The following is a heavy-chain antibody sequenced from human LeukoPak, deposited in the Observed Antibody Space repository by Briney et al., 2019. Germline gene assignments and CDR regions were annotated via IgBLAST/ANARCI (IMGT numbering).Heavy chain of an antibody. J-gene: IGHJ4*02. V-gene: IGHV4-34*01. Sequence: SETLSLTCAVYGGSFSGYYWSWIRQPPGKGLEWIGEINHSGSTNYNPSLKSRVTISVDTSKNQFSLKLSSVTAADTAVYYCARGRYYDYVWGSYRYTQFDYWGRELWSPSPQ. CDR1: GGSFSGYY. CDR3: ARGRYYDYVWGSYRYTQFDY. D-gene: IGHD3-16*02. CDR2: INHSGST.